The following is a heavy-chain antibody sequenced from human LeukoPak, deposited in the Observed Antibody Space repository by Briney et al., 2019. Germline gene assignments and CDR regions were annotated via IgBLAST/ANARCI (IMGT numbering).Heavy chain of an antibody. CDR2: INHSGST. J-gene: IGHJ4*02. V-gene: IGHV4-34*01. CDR1: GGSFSGYY. D-gene: IGHD5-12*01. CDR3: ARLLRFPKRPFDY. Sequence: SETLSLTCAVYGGSFSGYYWSWIRQPPGKGLEWIGEINHSGSTNYNPSLKSRVTISVDTSKNQFSLKLSFVTAADTAVYYCARLLRFPKRPFDYWGQGTLVTVSS.